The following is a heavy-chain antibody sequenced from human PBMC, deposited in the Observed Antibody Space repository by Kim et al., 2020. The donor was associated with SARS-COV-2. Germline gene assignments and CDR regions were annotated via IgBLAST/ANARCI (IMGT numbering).Heavy chain of an antibody. V-gene: IGHV4-39*07. Sequence: SETLSLTCTVSGGSISSSSYYWGWIRQPPGKGLEWIGSIYYSGSTYYNPSLKSRVTISVDTSKNQFSLKLSSVTAADTAVYYCARDGLYYYDSSGYLSWFDPWGQGTLVTVSS. D-gene: IGHD3-22*01. J-gene: IGHJ5*02. CDR1: GGSISSSSYY. CDR3: ARDGLYYYDSSGYLSWFDP. CDR2: IYYSGST.